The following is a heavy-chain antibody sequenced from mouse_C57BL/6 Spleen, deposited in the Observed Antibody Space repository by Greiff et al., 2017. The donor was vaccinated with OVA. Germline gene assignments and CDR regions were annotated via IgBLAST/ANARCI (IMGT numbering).Heavy chain of an antibody. J-gene: IGHJ3*01. V-gene: IGHV1-15*01. Sequence: QVQLKESGAELVRPGASVTLSCKASGYTFTDYEMHWVKQTPVHGLEWIGAIDPETGGTAYNQKFKGKAILTADKSSSTAYMELRSLTSEDSAVYYCTIYYDYDGAWFAYWGQGTLVTVSA. CDR3: TIYYDYDGAWFAY. D-gene: IGHD2-4*01. CDR2: IDPETGGT. CDR1: GYTFTDYE.